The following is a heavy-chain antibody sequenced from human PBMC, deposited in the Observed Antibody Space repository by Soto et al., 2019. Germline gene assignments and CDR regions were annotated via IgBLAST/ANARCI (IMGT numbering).Heavy chain of an antibody. CDR2: ISGSGGST. D-gene: IGHD4-17*01. V-gene: IGHV3-23*01. CDR1: GFTFTTYA. Sequence: EVQLLESGGGLVQPGGSLRLSCAASGFTFTTYAMTWVRQAPGKGLEVVSTISGSGGSTYYAASVKGRFTISRDNTKNTGYVQMSSLRAEDTAIYCCAKDTRTVTTYGHRYDGMDVWGQGTTVTVSS. J-gene: IGHJ6*02. CDR3: AKDTRTVTTYGHRYDGMDV.